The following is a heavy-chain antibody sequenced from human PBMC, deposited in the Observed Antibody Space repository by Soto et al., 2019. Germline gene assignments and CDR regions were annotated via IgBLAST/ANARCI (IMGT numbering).Heavy chain of an antibody. CDR3: AKERYAVAGTSIDY. Sequence: EVQLLESGGNLVQPGGSLRLSCAASGFTFSSYAMSWVRQAPGKGLEWVSAISGSGGSKYYADSVKGRFTISRDSSKHTLYVQMNSLRADDTAVYYCAKERYAVAGTSIDYWGQGPLVTVSS. V-gene: IGHV3-23*01. D-gene: IGHD6-19*01. CDR1: GFTFSSYA. CDR2: ISGSGGSK. J-gene: IGHJ4*02.